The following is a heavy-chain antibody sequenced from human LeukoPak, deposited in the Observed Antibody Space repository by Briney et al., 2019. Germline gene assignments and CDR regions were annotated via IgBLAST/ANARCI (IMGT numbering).Heavy chain of an antibody. D-gene: IGHD4-17*01. V-gene: IGHV4-61*02. CDR2: IYISGST. Sequence: SETLSLTCTVCGGSISSAAYYWSWIRQPAGKGLEWIARIYISGSTNYNPSLKSRVTISVDTSKNQFSLKLSSVTAADTAVYYCAREREGPYGYLDYWGQGTLVTVSS. CDR1: GGSISSAAYY. CDR3: AREREGPYGYLDY. J-gene: IGHJ4*02.